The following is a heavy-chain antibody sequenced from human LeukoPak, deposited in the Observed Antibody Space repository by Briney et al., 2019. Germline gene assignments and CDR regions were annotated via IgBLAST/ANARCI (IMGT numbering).Heavy chain of an antibody. D-gene: IGHD2-2*01. CDR2: IYTSGST. CDR3: ARGAVPATAILGYFDY. CDR1: GGSISSSSYY. Sequence: PSETLSLTCTVSGGSISSSSYYWSWIRQPAGKGLEWIGRIYTSGSTNYNPSLKSRVTISVDTSKNQFSLKLSSVTAADTAVYYCARGAVPATAILGYFDYWGQGTLVTVSS. V-gene: IGHV4-61*02. J-gene: IGHJ4*02.